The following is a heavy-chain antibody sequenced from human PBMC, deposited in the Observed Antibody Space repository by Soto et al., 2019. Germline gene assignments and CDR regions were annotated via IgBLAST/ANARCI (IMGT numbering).Heavy chain of an antibody. CDR2: IYYSGST. J-gene: IGHJ5*02. V-gene: IGHV4-59*01. D-gene: IGHD6-25*01. CDR3: ARDAAETDWFDP. CDR1: GGSISSYY. Sequence: SETLSLTCTVSGGSISSYYWSWIRQPPGKGLEWIGYIYYSGSTNYIPSLKSRVTISVDTSKNQFSLKLSSVTAADTAVYYCARDAAETDWFDPWGQGTLVTVSS.